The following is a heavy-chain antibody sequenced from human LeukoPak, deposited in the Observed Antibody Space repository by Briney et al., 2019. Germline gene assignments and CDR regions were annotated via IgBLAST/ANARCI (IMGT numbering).Heavy chain of an antibody. CDR1: GGTFSSYA. D-gene: IGHD1-1*01. V-gene: IGHV1-69*06. CDR2: ITPIFGTA. CDR3: ARVGPGWFDP. Sequence: SVKVSCKASGGTFSSYAISWVRQAPGQGLEWMGGITPIFGTANYAQKFQGRVTITADKYTSTAYMELSSLRSEDTAVYYCARVGPGWFDPWGQGTLVTVSS. J-gene: IGHJ5*02.